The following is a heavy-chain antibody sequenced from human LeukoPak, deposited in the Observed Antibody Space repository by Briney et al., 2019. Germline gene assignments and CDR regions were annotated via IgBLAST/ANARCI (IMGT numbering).Heavy chain of an antibody. CDR1: GFTVSGNY. CDR2: IYSGGST. CDR3: AGGENWQQLVHF. J-gene: IGHJ4*02. Sequence: GGSLRLSCAASGFTVSGNYMSWVRQAPGKGLEWVSIIYSGGSTYYAGSVKGRFTISRDNSKNTLYLQMKSLRAEDTAVYYCAGGENWQQLVHFWGQGTLVTVSS. V-gene: IGHV3-53*01. D-gene: IGHD6-13*01.